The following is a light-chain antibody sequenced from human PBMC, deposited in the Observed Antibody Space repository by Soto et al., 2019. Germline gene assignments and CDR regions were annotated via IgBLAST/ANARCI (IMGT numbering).Light chain of an antibody. CDR3: LQDYNYPVT. CDR2: AAS. V-gene: IGKV1-6*01. Sequence: AIQMTQSPSSLSASVGARAPITCRARQGIRNDLGWYQQKPGKAPKLLIYAASSLQSGVPSRFSGSGSGTDFTLTISSLQPEDFATYYCLQDYNYPVTFGQGTKVDIK. J-gene: IGKJ1*01. CDR1: QGIRND.